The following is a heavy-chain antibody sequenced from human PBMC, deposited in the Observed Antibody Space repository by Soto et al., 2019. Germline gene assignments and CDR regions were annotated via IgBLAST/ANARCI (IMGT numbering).Heavy chain of an antibody. V-gene: IGHV3-30*18. CDR1: GFTFSSYG. D-gene: IGHD6-13*01. CDR2: ISYDGSNK. Sequence: QVQLVESGGGVVQPGRSLRLSCAASGFTFSSYGMHRVRQAPGKGLEWVAVISYDGSNKYYADSVKGRFTISRDNSKNTLYLQMNSLRAEDTAVYYCAKFRDSSSWANWFDPWGQGTLVTVSS. J-gene: IGHJ5*02. CDR3: AKFRDSSSWANWFDP.